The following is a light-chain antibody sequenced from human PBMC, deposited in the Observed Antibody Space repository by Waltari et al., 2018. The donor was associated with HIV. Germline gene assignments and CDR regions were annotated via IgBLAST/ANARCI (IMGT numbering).Light chain of an antibody. J-gene: IGLJ2*01. V-gene: IGLV1-47*01. CDR3: AAWDDSLSATV. Sequence: QSVLTQPPSASGTPGQRVTIPCSGRSSNIGSNYVYWNQQRPVTAPKLLIYMSDQRPSGVPDRFSESKSGTSASLAISGLRSEDEAEYYCAAWDDSLSATVFGGGTKLTVL. CDR1: SSNIGSNY. CDR2: MSD.